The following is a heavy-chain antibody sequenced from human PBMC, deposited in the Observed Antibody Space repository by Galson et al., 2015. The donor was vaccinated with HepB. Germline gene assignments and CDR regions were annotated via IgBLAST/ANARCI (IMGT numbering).Heavy chain of an antibody. CDR3: VSEQGYGDYRTSDY. Sequence: PLRLSCAASGFTFNSPIRHGAPQAPGKELESVPVFLYTGNNNYYAAAVKGRFTISRDTSENTLYLQMNRLRVEDTAVYYCVSEQGYGDYRTSDYWGQGTLVTVSS. CDR2: FLYTGNNN. CDR1: GFTFNSPI. D-gene: IGHD4-17*01. V-gene: IGHV3-33*08. J-gene: IGHJ4*02.